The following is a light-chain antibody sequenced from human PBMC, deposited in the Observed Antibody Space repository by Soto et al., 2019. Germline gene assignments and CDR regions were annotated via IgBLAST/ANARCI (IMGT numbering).Light chain of an antibody. J-gene: IGKJ1*01. Sequence: EIVLTQSPGTLSLSPGERATLSCRASQSVSSSYLVWYQQKPGQAPRLLIYGASSRATGIPDRFSGSGSGTDFTLTISRLEPEDFAVYYCQQYDSSQTFGQGTKVEIK. CDR3: QQYDSSQT. CDR2: GAS. V-gene: IGKV3-20*01. CDR1: QSVSSSY.